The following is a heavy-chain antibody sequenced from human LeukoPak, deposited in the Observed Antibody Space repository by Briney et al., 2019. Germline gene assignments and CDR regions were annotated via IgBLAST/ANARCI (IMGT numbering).Heavy chain of an antibody. J-gene: IGHJ4*02. CDR1: GFTFTTYN. CDR2: ISYDERNI. CDR3: ARESTGGSLGDY. V-gene: IGHV3-30-3*01. Sequence: PGGSLRLSCAASGFTFTTYNVHWVRQAPGKGPERVAVISYDERNIFYADSVKGRFTISRDNSKNTLWLQMNSLRAEDTALYYCARESTGGSLGDYWGQGTLVTVSS. D-gene: IGHD2-8*02.